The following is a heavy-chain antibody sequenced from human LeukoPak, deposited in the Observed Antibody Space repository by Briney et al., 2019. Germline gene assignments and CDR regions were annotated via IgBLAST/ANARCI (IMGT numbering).Heavy chain of an antibody. Sequence: PGGSPRLSCGASGFTFSTYWMSWVRQAPGKGLEWVANIKQDGSEKYYVDSVRGRFTISRDNAKNSLYLQMNSLRAEDTAVYYCAAGPPRYCSTTTCQADYWGQGTLVTVSS. CDR2: IKQDGSEK. D-gene: IGHD2-2*01. J-gene: IGHJ4*02. CDR1: GFTFSTYW. V-gene: IGHV3-7*03. CDR3: AAGPPRYCSTTTCQADY.